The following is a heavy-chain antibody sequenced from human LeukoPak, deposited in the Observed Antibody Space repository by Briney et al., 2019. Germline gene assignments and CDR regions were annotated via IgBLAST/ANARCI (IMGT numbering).Heavy chain of an antibody. Sequence: ASVKVSCKASGYTFTSYGISWVRQAPGQGLEWMGRINPNSGGTNYAQKFQGRVTMTRDTSISTAYMELSRLRSDDTAVYYCARGPTFYLEVHDYWGQGTLVTVSS. CDR1: GYTFTSYG. J-gene: IGHJ4*02. D-gene: IGHD2/OR15-2a*01. V-gene: IGHV1-2*06. CDR3: ARGPTFYLEVHDY. CDR2: INPNSGGT.